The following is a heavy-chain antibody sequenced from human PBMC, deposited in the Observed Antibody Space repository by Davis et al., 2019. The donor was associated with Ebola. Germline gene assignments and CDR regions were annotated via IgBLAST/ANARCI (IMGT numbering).Heavy chain of an antibody. CDR1: GYTFTSYG. D-gene: IGHD2-15*01. Sequence: AASVKVSCKASGYTFTSYGISWVRQAPGQGLEWMGWISAYNGNTNYAQKLQGRVTMTTDTSTSTAYMELRSLRYDDTAVYYCASRIKVVAATDDAFDIWGQGTMVTVSS. J-gene: IGHJ3*02. CDR2: ISAYNGNT. CDR3: ASRIKVVAATDDAFDI. V-gene: IGHV1-18*04.